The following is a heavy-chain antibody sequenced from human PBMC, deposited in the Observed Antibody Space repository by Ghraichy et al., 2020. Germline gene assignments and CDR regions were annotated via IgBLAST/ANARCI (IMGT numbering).Heavy chain of an antibody. Sequence: SETLSLTCTVSGGSISSYYWSWIRQPPGKGLEWIGYIYYSGSTNYNPSLKSRVTISVDTSKNQFSLKLSSVTAADTAVYYCARSDYDIFLYWGQGTLVTVSS. J-gene: IGHJ4*02. CDR3: ARSDYDIFLY. CDR2: IYYSGST. CDR1: GGSISSYY. V-gene: IGHV4-59*08. D-gene: IGHD3-9*01.